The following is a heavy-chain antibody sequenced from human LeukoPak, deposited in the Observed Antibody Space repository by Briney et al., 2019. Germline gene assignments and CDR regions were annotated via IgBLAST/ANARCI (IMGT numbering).Heavy chain of an antibody. Sequence: GGSLRLSCAASGFTFSNYAMSWVRQAPGKGLEWFSAITDSGGDTYYADSVGGRFTISRDNSKNTLDLQMSSLRAEDTAVYYCAKGSASSRPYYFDYWGQGALVTVSS. D-gene: IGHD3-16*01. J-gene: IGHJ4*02. CDR3: AKGSASSRPYYFDY. V-gene: IGHV3-23*01. CDR1: GFTFSNYA. CDR2: ITDSGGDT.